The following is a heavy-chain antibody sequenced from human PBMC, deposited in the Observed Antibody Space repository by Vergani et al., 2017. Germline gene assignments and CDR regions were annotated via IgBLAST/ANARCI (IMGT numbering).Heavy chain of an antibody. V-gene: IGHV3-33*01. D-gene: IGHD1-14*01. Sequence: QVQLVESGGGVVQPGRSLRLSCAASGFTFSSYGMHWVRQAPGKGLEWVAVIWYDGSNKYYADSVKGRFTISRDNSKNTLYLQRNSLRAEDTAVYYGARGYGGNHDYGGQGTLVTVSS. CDR1: GFTFSSYG. J-gene: IGHJ4*02. CDR2: IWYDGSNK. CDR3: ARGYGGNHDY.